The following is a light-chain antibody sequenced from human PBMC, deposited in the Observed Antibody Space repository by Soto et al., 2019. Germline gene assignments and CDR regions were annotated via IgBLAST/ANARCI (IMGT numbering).Light chain of an antibody. J-gene: IGLJ1*01. Sequence: QSALTQPASVSGSPGQSITISCTGSSSDVGSYNFVSWYQQYPGKAPKVMIYEVSKRPSGVSDRFSGSKSGSTASLTISGLQAEDEADYYCCSYAGSNILYVFGTGTKVTVL. CDR1: SSDVGSYNF. V-gene: IGLV2-23*02. CDR3: CSYAGSNILYV. CDR2: EVS.